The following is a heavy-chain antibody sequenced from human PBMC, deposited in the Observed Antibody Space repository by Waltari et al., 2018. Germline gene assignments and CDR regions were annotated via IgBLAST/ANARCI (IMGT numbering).Heavy chain of an antibody. J-gene: IGHJ4*02. CDR1: GFTFSSDG. CDR2: ISVIGGNT. D-gene: IGHD5-18*01. V-gene: IGHV3-23*04. CDR3: ARGAAYSRFDY. Sequence: EVQLVESGGGLVQPGGSLRLSCAASGFTFSSDGMNWVRQAAGKGLGWVSGISVIGGNTYYADSVKGRFTISRDNSKSTRSLQMNSVRADDTAVYYCARGAAYSRFDYWGQGTLVIVSS.